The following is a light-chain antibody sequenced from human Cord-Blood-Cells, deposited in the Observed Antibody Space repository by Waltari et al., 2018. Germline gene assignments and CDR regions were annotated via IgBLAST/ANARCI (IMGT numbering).Light chain of an antibody. CDR2: EGS. CDR3: CAYAGSSTFV. CDR1: SSDVGRSNL. J-gene: IGLJ1*01. Sequence: SALTQPASVSGSPGQSSTISCTGTSSDVGRSNLVSWYQQPPGKAPHRMVYEGSKLPLGVSNLLCGPTAGNTSPLTISGPQPEYESDYYWCAYAGSSTFVFETGTEVTVL. V-gene: IGLV2-23*01.